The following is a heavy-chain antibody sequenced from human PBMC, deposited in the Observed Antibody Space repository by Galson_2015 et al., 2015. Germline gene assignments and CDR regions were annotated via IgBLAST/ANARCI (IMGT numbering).Heavy chain of an antibody. CDR2: ITPIFGTA. D-gene: IGHD2-2*01. V-gene: IGHV1-69*06. CDR1: GGSFSIYA. Sequence: SVKVSCKASGGSFSIYAISWVRQAPGQGPQWMGGITPIFGTASYAQKFQGRVTITAEKSTSTAYMELSSLRSEDTAVNCCATASQDCSSNSCPYNYWGQGTLVTVSS. CDR3: ATASQDCSSNSCPYNY. J-gene: IGHJ4*02.